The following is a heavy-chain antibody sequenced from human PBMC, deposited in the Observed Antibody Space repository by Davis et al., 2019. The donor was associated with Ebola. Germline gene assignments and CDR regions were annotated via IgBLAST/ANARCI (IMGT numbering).Heavy chain of an antibody. CDR3: AKAPVRFLEWFTTDY. D-gene: IGHD3-3*01. V-gene: IGHV3-23*01. CDR2: ISGSDGST. CDR1: EFTFSGYA. J-gene: IGHJ4*02. Sequence: GGSLRLSCAASEFTFSGYAVSWVRQAPGKGLEWVSAISGSDGSTYYAGSVKGRFTISRDNSRNTLYLQMNSLRAEDTAVYYCAKAPVRFLEWFTTDYWGKGTLVTVSS.